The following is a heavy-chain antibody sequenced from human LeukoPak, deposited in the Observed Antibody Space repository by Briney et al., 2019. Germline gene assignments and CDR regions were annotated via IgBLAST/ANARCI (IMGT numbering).Heavy chain of an antibody. J-gene: IGHJ3*02. V-gene: IGHV3-23*01. Sequence: GGSLRLSCAASGFTFSSYAMSWVRQAPGKGLEWVSAISGSGGSTYYADSVKGRFTISRDNSKNTLYLQMNSLRAEDSAAYYCAKLRSGTTGNVEIWGQGTMVTVSS. D-gene: IGHD1-26*01. CDR1: GFTFSSYA. CDR2: ISGSGGST. CDR3: AKLRSGTTGNVEI.